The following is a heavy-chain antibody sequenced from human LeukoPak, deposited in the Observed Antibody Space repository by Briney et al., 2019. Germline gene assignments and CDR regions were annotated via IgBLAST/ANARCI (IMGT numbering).Heavy chain of an antibody. CDR3: ARSPVLGYCSSTSCSGTFDY. CDR2: IIPIFGTA. D-gene: IGHD2-2*01. J-gene: IGHJ4*02. V-gene: IGHV1-69*05. Sequence: GASVKVSCKASGYTFTSYDINWVRQVTGQGLEWMGGIIPIFGTANYAQKFQGRVTITTDESTSTAYMELSSLRSEDTAVYYCARSPVLGYCSSTSCSGTFDYWGQGTLVTVSS. CDR1: GYTFTSYD.